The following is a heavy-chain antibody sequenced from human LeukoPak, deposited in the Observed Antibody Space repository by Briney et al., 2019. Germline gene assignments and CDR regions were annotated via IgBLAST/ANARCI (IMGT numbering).Heavy chain of an antibody. CDR2: ISAYNGNT. CDR3: ARDDYYYDSSGYYFFDY. Sequence: GASVKVSSKASGYTFTSYGISWVRQAPGQGLEWMGWISAYNGNTNYAQKLQGRVTMTTDTSTSTAYMELRSLRSDDTAVYYCARDDYYYDSSGYYFFDYWGQGTLVTVSS. CDR1: GYTFTSYG. D-gene: IGHD3-22*01. J-gene: IGHJ4*02. V-gene: IGHV1-18*01.